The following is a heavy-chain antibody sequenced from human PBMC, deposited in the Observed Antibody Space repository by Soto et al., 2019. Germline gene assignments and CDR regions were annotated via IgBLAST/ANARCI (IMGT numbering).Heavy chain of an antibody. V-gene: IGHV4-34*01. CDR3: ARLGYYDFWSGSSDAFDI. Sequence: PSETLSLTCAVYGGSFSGYYWSWIRQPPGKGLEWIGEIDHSGSTNYNPSLKSRVTISVDTSKNQFSLKLSSVTAADTAVYYCARLGYYDFWSGSSDAFDIWGQGTMVTVSS. J-gene: IGHJ3*02. CDR2: IDHSGST. CDR1: GGSFSGYY. D-gene: IGHD3-3*01.